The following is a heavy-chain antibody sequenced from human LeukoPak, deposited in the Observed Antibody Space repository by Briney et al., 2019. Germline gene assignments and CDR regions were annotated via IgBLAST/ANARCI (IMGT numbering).Heavy chain of an antibody. V-gene: IGHV4-4*07. CDR1: GGSISSYY. Sequence: SETLSLTCTVSGGSISSYYWSWIRQPAGKGLEWIGRIYTSGSTNYNPSLKSRVTMSVDTSKNQFSLKLSSVTAADTAVYYCAREFRYSGYDDAFDIWGQGTMVTVSS. CDR3: AREFRYSGYDDAFDI. D-gene: IGHD5-12*01. CDR2: IYTSGST. J-gene: IGHJ3*02.